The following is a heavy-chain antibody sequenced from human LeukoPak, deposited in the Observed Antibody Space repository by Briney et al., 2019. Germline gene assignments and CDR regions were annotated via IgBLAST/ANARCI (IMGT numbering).Heavy chain of an antibody. D-gene: IGHD6-13*01. CDR1: GFTFSSYA. J-gene: IGHJ4*02. CDR2: ISDSGDRT. CDR3: AKGSSNWRDYYYFDY. Sequence: GGSLRLSCAASGFTFSSYAVSWVRQAPGKGLAWVSAISDSGDRTQYADSVRGRFTISRDNSKDTLYLQLGSLRAEDTAVYYCAKGSSNWRDYYYFDYWGQGTLVTVSS. V-gene: IGHV3-23*01.